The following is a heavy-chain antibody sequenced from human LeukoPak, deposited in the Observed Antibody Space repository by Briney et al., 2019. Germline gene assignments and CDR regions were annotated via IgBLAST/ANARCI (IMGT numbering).Heavy chain of an antibody. J-gene: IGHJ6*03. CDR1: GFTFDDYA. D-gene: IGHD2-2*01. CDR3: ARTVVVPAAPYYYYMDV. Sequence: PGGSLRLSCAASGFTFDDYAMHWVRQAPGKGLEWVSGISWNSGSIGYADSVKGRFTISRDNAKNSLYLQMNSLRAEDTALYYCARTVVVPAAPYYYYMDVWGKGTTVTVSS. CDR2: ISWNSGSI. V-gene: IGHV3-9*01.